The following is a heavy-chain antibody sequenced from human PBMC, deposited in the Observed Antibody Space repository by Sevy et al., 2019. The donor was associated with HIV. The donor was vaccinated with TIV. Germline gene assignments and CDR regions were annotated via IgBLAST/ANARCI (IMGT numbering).Heavy chain of an antibody. CDR3: AREPGLHSSGYSGGFDY. CDR2: ISISGSAI. CDR1: GFTFSSYD. V-gene: IGHV3-48*03. D-gene: IGHD3-22*01. J-gene: IGHJ4*02. Sequence: GSLRLSCEASGFTFSSYDMNWVRQAPGKGLEWISYISISGSAIYYPDSVKGRFTVSRDNAKNLVYLQMNSLRAEDTAIYYCAREPGLHSSGYSGGFDYWGQGTLVTVSS.